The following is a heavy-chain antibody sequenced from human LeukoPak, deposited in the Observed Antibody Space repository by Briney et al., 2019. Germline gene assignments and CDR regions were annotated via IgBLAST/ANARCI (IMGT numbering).Heavy chain of an antibody. J-gene: IGHJ3*02. Sequence: ASVKVSCKASGYAFTSYGITWVRQAPGQGLEWMGWISVYNGNTNYAQKLQGRVTITTDESTSTAYMELSSLRSEDTAVYYCARPLTTGLLRAFDIWGQGTMVTVSS. CDR1: GYAFTSYG. CDR2: ISVYNGNT. V-gene: IGHV1-18*01. D-gene: IGHD1-26*01. CDR3: ARPLTTGLLRAFDI.